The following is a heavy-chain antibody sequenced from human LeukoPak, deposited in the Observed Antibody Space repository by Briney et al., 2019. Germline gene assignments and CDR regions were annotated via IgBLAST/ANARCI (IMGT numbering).Heavy chain of an antibody. D-gene: IGHD4-17*01. CDR3: ARGVTTVDY. CDR2: IWYDGSNK. CDR1: GFTFSNFA. J-gene: IGHJ4*02. V-gene: IGHV3-33*01. Sequence: GGSLRLSCAASGFTFSNFAMHWVRQAPGKGLEWEAVIWYDGSNKYYADSVKGRFTISRDNSKNTLYLQMNSLTAEDTAVYYCARGVTTVDYWGQGTLVTVSP.